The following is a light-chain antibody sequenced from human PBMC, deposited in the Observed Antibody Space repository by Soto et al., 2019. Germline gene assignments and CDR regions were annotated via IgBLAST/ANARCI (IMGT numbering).Light chain of an antibody. CDR2: GAS. J-gene: IGKJ1*01. V-gene: IGKV1-5*01. Sequence: DIQMTQSPSTLSASVGGRVTITCRASQCVGTWVAWYQQKPGKAPKLLIYGASNLESGVPSRFSGSGSGTEFTLTITTLLPDDFATYFCQLYNRNTWSFGPGNKVDI. CDR1: QCVGTW. CDR3: QLYNRNTWS.